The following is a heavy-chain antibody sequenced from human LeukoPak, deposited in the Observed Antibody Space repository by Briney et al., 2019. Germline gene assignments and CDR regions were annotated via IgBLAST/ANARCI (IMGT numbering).Heavy chain of an antibody. D-gene: IGHD6-19*01. J-gene: IGHJ4*02. V-gene: IGHV1-24*01. CDR3: ATDIMGIAVAGTLGVGY. CDR2: FDPEDGEA. CDR1: GYTLTELS. Sequence: GASVKVSCKVSGYTLTELSMHWVRQAPGKGLEWMGGFDPEDGEAIYAQKFQGRVTMTEDTSTDTAYMELSSLRSEDTAVYYCATDIMGIAVAGTLGVGYWGQGTLVTVSS.